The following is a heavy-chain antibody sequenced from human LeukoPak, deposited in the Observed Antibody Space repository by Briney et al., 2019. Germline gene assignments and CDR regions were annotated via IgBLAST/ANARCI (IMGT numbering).Heavy chain of an antibody. V-gene: IGHV4-30-2*01. D-gene: IGHD3-10*01. CDR1: GGSISSGGYS. CDR3: ARGRRTMVRGVSWFDP. Sequence: SETLSLTCAVSGGSISSGGYSWSWIRQPPGKGLEWIGYIYHSGSTYYNPSLKSRVTISVDRSKNQFSLKLSSVTAADTAVYYCARGRRTMVRGVSWFDPWGQGTLVTVSS. CDR2: IYHSGST. J-gene: IGHJ5*02.